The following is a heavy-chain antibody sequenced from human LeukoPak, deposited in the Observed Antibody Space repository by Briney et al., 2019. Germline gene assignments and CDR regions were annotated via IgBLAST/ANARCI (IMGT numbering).Heavy chain of an antibody. CDR3: ARLPLWFGSPFDP. CDR2: IYPGDSDT. J-gene: IGHJ5*02. Sequence: GESLKISCKGSGYRFTSYWIGWVRQMPGKGLEGMGIIYPGDSDTRYSPSFQGQVTISADKSISTAYLQWSSLKASDTAMYYCARLPLWFGSPFDPWGQGTLVTVSS. CDR1: GYRFTSYW. V-gene: IGHV5-51*01. D-gene: IGHD3-10*01.